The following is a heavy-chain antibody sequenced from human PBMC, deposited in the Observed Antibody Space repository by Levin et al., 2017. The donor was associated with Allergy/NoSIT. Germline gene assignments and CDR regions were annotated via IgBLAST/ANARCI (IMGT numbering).Heavy chain of an antibody. CDR3: ARDYVDIVATWEYYFDY. Sequence: LSLTCAASGFTFSDYYMSWIRQAPGKGLEWVSYISSSGSTIYYADSVKGRFTISRDNAKNSLYLQMNSLRAEDTAVYYCARDYVDIVATWEYYFDYWGQGTLVTVSS. J-gene: IGHJ4*02. CDR2: ISSSGSTI. D-gene: IGHD5-12*01. CDR1: GFTFSDYY. V-gene: IGHV3-11*01.